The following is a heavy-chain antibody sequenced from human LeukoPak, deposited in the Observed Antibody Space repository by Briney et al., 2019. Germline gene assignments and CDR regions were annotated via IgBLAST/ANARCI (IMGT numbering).Heavy chain of an antibody. CDR3: ARAIDYSVTYYFDY. CDR1: GFTFSSYS. V-gene: IGHV3-48*01. D-gene: IGHD4-11*01. Sequence: PGGSLRLSCAASGFTFSSYSMNWVRQAPGKGLEWVSYISSSSSTIYYADSVKGRFTISRDNAKNSLYLQMNSLRAEDTAVYYCARAIDYSVTYYFDYWGQGTLVTVSS. CDR2: ISSSSSTI. J-gene: IGHJ4*02.